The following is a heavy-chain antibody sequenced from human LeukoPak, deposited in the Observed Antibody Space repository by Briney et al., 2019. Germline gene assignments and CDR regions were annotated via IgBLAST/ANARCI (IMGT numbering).Heavy chain of an antibody. CDR1: GVSISPYY. J-gene: IGHJ5*02. V-gene: IGHV4-59*01. CDR3: ARGPSYTSSWSYGAFDP. Sequence: SETLSLTCTVSGVSISPYYWSYIRQPPGKGLEWIGYIYYSGSTNYNPSLKSRVTMSVDTSKNQLSLKLSSVTAADTAVYYCARGPSYTSSWSYGAFDPWGQGTLVTVSS. D-gene: IGHD6-13*01. CDR2: IYYSGST.